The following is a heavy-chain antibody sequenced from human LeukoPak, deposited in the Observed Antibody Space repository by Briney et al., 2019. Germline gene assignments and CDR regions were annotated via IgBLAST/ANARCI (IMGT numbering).Heavy chain of an antibody. D-gene: IGHD6-13*01. CDR2: IYYSGST. Sequence: SETLSLTCTVSGGSISSYYWSWIRQSPGEGLEWIGYIYYSGSTNYNPSLKSRVTISVDTSKNQFSLKLSSVTAADTAVYYCARSPPPAPSSSWYETTLYYYYYYMDVWGKGTTVTVSS. J-gene: IGHJ6*03. CDR3: ARSPPPAPSSSWYETTLYYYYYYMDV. CDR1: GGSISSYY. V-gene: IGHV4-59*01.